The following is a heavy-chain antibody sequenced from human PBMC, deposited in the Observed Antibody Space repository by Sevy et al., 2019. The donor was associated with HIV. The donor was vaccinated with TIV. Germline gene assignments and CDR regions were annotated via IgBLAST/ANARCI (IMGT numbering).Heavy chain of an antibody. CDR3: AAERNGDNSYFANGMDV. Sequence: ASVKVSCKASGFTFTSSAMQWVRQARGQRLEWIGWIVVGSGNTNYSQKFQERVTITRDMSSSTAYMELSSLRSEDTDVYYCAAERNGDNSYFANGMDVWGQGTTVTVSS. CDR1: GFTFTSSA. V-gene: IGHV1-58*02. CDR2: IVVGSGNT. J-gene: IGHJ6*02. D-gene: IGHD4-17*01.